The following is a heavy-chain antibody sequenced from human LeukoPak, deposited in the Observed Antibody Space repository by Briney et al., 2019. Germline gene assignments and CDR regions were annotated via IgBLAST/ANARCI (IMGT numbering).Heavy chain of an antibody. CDR2: IRYDGSNK. Sequence: GGSLRLSCVASGFSFGTFGMHWVRQAPGKGLEWVAFIRYDGSNKYYADSVKGRFTISRDNSKNTLYLQMNSLRAEDTAVYYCARESVGSYGHGAFDIWGQGTMVTVSS. CDR1: GFSFGTFG. D-gene: IGHD3-16*01. J-gene: IGHJ3*02. CDR3: ARESVGSYGHGAFDI. V-gene: IGHV3-30*02.